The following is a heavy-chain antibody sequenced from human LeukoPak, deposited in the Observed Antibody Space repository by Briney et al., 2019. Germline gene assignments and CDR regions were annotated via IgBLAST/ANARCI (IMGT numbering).Heavy chain of an antibody. CDR2: ISSSGSTI. CDR1: GFTFSSYS. D-gene: IGHD2-15*01. J-gene: IGHJ3*02. Sequence: GGSLRLSCAASGFTFSSYSMNWVRQAPGKGLEWVSYISSSGSTIYYADSVKGRFTISRDNAKNSLYLQMNSLRAEDTAVYYCASGGCSGGSCYSDAFDIWGQGTMVTVSS. V-gene: IGHV3-48*04. CDR3: ASGGCSGGSCYSDAFDI.